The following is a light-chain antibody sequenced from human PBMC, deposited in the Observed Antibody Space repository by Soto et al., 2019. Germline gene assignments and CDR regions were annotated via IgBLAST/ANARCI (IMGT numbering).Light chain of an antibody. CDR2: AAS. V-gene: IGKV1-27*01. Sequence: DIQMTQSPSSLSASVGDRVTITCRASQGISNFLAWYQQKPGKVPKLLISAASTLESGVQSRFSGSGSGTDFTLTTTSLQPEAAATYYCQKYSRVITFGQGTRLEIK. CDR3: QKYSRVIT. J-gene: IGKJ5*01. CDR1: QGISNF.